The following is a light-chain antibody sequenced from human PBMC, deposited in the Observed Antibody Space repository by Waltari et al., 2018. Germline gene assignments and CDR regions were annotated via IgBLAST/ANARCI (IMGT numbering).Light chain of an antibody. CDR1: SSEIGSYNL. CDR3: CSYAGSSTPYV. CDR2: DVF. Sequence: QSALTQPASVSGSPGQSITISCTGASSEIGSYNLVSWYQQHPGKAPKPMVYDVFYRPSGVSNRFSASKSGNTASLTISGLQAEDEADYYCCSYAGSSTPYVFGTGTKVTVL. J-gene: IGLJ1*01. V-gene: IGLV2-23*02.